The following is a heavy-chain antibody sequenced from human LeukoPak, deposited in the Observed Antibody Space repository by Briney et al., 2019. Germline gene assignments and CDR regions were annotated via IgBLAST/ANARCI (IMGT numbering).Heavy chain of an antibody. CDR1: GFTFRAVY. D-gene: IGHD3/OR15-3a*01. J-gene: IGHJ4*02. Sequence: GRTLRLSCAVSGFTFRAVYMSSILGAPGHQVGWVSYISSTGSTIYYADSVKGRFTISRDNAKTSLYLQMTSLRAEDTAVYYCARGWSVAFWTYWGQGTLVTVSS. V-gene: IGHV3-11*01. CDR3: ARGWSVAFWTY. CDR2: ISSTGSTI.